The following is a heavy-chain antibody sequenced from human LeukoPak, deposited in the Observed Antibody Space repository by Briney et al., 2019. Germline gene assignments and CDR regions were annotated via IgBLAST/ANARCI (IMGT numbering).Heavy chain of an antibody. D-gene: IGHD3-3*01. CDR2: INGDGSST. Sequence: GGSLRLSCSASGFAFSTYWMHWVRQASGKGLVWVSRINGDGSSTSYADSVKGRFTISRDNAKSSPYLQMNSLRNEDMAFYFCAKGYTFHGVAHDSGYFDYWGQGTLVTVSS. J-gene: IGHJ4*02. V-gene: IGHV3-74*01. CDR1: GFAFSTYW. CDR3: AKGYTFHGVAHDSGYFDY.